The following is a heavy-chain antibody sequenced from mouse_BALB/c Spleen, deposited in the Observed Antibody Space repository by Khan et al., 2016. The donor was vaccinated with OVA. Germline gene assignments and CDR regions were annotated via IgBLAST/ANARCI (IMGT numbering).Heavy chain of an antibody. J-gene: IGHJ2*01. Sequence: QVQLQQSGAELAKPGASVKMSCKASGYTFINYCILWVKQRPGQGLEWIGYINPSTAYTEYNQNFKDKATLTADKSSRTAYMQLSSLTSEDSAVYYCARRGLRWDFDYWGQGTTLTVSS. V-gene: IGHV1-7*01. CDR2: INPSTAYT. D-gene: IGHD1-1*01. CDR1: GYTFINYC. CDR3: ARRGLRWDFDY.